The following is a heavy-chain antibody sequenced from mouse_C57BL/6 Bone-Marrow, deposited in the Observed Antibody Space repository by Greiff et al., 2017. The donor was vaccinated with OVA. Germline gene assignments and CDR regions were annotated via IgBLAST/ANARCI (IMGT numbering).Heavy chain of an antibody. CDR2: IDPSDSET. CDR3: ARKDNYAGSSYDYAMDY. J-gene: IGHJ4*01. D-gene: IGHD1-1*01. Sequence: QVQLQQPGAELVRPGSSVKLSCKASGYTFTSYWMHWVKQRPIQGLEWIGNIDPSDSETHYNQKFKDKATLTVDKSSSTAYMQLSILTSEDSAVYYCARKDNYAGSSYDYAMDYWGQGTSVTVSS. V-gene: IGHV1-52*01. CDR1: GYTFTSYW.